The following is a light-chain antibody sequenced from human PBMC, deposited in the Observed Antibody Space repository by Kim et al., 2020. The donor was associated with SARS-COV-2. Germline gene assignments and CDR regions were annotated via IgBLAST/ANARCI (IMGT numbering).Light chain of an antibody. J-gene: IGLJ1*01. CDR1: SLRSYS. V-gene: IGLV3-19*01. CDR2: GKN. CDR3: NSRKSSGNPNV. Sequence: SSELTQDPAVSVALGQTVRITCQGDSLRSYSANWYQQKPGQAPLLVIYGKNNRPSGIPDRFSGTSSGNTDSLTITGAQAEDEADYYCNSRKSSGNPNVFG.